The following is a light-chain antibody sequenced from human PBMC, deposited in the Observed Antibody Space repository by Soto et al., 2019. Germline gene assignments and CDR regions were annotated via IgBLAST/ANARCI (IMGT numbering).Light chain of an antibody. Sequence: QSALTQPASVSGSPGQSITISCTGTSSDVGAYNSVSWYQQHPGKAPKLMIYEVSNRPSGVSNRFSGPKSGNTASLTISGLQAEDEADYYCSSYTSSSTRVFGSGTKVTVL. CDR1: SSDVGAYNS. CDR3: SSYTSSSTRV. CDR2: EVS. J-gene: IGLJ1*01. V-gene: IGLV2-14*01.